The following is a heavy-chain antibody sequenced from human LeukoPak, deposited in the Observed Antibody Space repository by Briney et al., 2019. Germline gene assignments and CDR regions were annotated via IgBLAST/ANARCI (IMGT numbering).Heavy chain of an antibody. V-gene: IGHV1-18*01. CDR3: ASAAHMTTVTTSTDY. Sequence: ASVKVSCKASGYTFTSYGISWVRQAPGQGLEWMGWISAYNGNTNYAQKLQGRVTMTRDTSISTAYMELSRLRSDDTAVYYCASAAHMTTVTTSTDYWGQGTLVTVSS. J-gene: IGHJ4*02. CDR2: ISAYNGNT. CDR1: GYTFTSYG. D-gene: IGHD4-17*01.